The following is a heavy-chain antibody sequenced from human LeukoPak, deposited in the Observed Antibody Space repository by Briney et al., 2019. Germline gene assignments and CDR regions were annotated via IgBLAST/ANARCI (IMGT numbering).Heavy chain of an antibody. D-gene: IGHD6-19*01. CDR1: GFTFSSYA. J-gene: IGHJ1*01. CDR2: ISGSGGST. Sequence: PGGSLRLSCAASGFTFSSYAMSWVRQAPGKGLEWVSAISGSGGSTYYADSVKGRFTISRDNSKNTLYLQMNSLRAEDAAVYYCAKDSSGWYGEYFQHWGQGTLVTVSS. V-gene: IGHV3-23*01. CDR3: AKDSSGWYGEYFQH.